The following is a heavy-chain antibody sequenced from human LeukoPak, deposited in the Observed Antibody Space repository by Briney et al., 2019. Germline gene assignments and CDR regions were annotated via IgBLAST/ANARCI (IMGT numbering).Heavy chain of an antibody. CDR3: ARSKIWGPRGSGSVPTYYFDY. CDR1: GGTFSSYA. CDR2: IIPIFGTA. Sequence: GASVKVPCKASGGTFSSYAISWVRQAPGQGLEWMGGIIPIFGTANYAQKFQGRVTITADKSTSTAYMELSSLRSEDTAVYYCARSKIWGPRGSGSVPTYYFDYWGQGTLVTVSS. V-gene: IGHV1-69*06. D-gene: IGHD3-22*01. J-gene: IGHJ4*02.